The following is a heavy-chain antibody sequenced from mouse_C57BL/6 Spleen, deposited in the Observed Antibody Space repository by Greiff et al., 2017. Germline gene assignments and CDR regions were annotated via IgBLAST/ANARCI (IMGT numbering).Heavy chain of an antibody. CDR2: IDPSDSYT. Sequence: VQLQQPGAELVKPGASVKLSCKASGYTFTSYWMQWVKQRPGQGLEWIGEIDPSDSYTNYNQKFKGKATLTVDTSSSTAYMQLSSLTSEDSAVYYCARASSGYGLDYWGQGTTLTVSS. CDR3: ARASSGYGLDY. V-gene: IGHV1-50*01. J-gene: IGHJ2*01. D-gene: IGHD3-2*02. CDR1: GYTFTSYW.